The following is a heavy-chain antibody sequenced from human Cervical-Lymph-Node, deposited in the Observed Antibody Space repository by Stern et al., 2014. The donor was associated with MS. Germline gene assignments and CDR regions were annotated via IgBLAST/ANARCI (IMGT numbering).Heavy chain of an antibody. J-gene: IGHJ5*02. Sequence: QVQLVESGAEVKKPGASVKVSCKSSGYTFTNYGISWVRQAPGQGLEWMGWISGYNDNTNYVEKFQGRVTMTTDTSTRTAYMELRSLRSDDTAVYYCARDPRVAVAGTGGGFDPWGQGTLVTVSS. CDR3: ARDPRVAVAGTGGGFDP. CDR2: ISGYNDNT. D-gene: IGHD6-19*01. V-gene: IGHV1-18*01. CDR1: GYTFTNYG.